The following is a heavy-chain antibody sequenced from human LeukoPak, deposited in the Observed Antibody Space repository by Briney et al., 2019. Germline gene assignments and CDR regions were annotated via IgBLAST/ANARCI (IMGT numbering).Heavy chain of an antibody. CDR2: IIPIFGTA. Sequence: ASVKVSCKASGYTFTSYTMNWVRQAPGQGLEWMGGIIPIFGTANYAQKFQGRVTITADESTSTAYMELSSLRSEDTAVYYCAQSGYDSSFYFDYWGQGTLVTVSS. D-gene: IGHD5-12*01. CDR3: AQSGYDSSFYFDY. V-gene: IGHV1-69*13. J-gene: IGHJ4*02. CDR1: GYTFTSYT.